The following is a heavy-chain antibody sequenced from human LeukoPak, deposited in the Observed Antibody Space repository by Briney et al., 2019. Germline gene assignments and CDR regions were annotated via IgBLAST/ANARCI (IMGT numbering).Heavy chain of an antibody. CDR3: AREGGPYYHPSSPFDY. CDR1: GFIFSDYA. Sequence: GGSLRLSCAASGFIFSDYAMHWVRQSPGKGLEWVAFMSYDGRNEYYADSVKGRFAISRDNYKNTLHLQRNRLRPGDTAVYYCAREGGPYYHPSSPFDYWGLGTLVTVSS. D-gene: IGHD3-22*01. V-gene: IGHV3-30*09. CDR2: MSYDGRNE. J-gene: IGHJ4*02.